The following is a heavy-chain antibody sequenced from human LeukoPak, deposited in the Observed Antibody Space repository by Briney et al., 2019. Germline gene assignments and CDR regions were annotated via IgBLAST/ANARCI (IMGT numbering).Heavy chain of an antibody. CDR2: IYTSGST. CDR3: AREGVVAATSYYYYMDV. J-gene: IGHJ6*03. Sequence: SETLSLTCTVSGGTISSYYWSWIRQPAGKGLEWIGRIYTSGSTNYNPSLKSRVTMSVDTSKNQFSLKLSSVTAADTAVYYCAREGVVAATSYYYYMDVWGKGTTATVSS. V-gene: IGHV4-4*07. CDR1: GGTISSYY. D-gene: IGHD2-15*01.